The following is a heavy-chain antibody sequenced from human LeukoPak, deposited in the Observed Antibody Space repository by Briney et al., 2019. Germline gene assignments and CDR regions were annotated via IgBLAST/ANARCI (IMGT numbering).Heavy chain of an antibody. CDR2: ITGSGDGT. Sequence: AGGALRLSCAASGFTFSNYAMMWVRQAPGKRLEWVSSITGSGDGTYYAESLRGRFTISRDNSENTLYLQLNSLRADDTAVYFCVKGFVHPTYYFDYWGQGTMVTVSS. D-gene: IGHD3-10*01. J-gene: IGHJ4*02. CDR1: GFTFSNYA. V-gene: IGHV3-23*01. CDR3: VKGFVHPTYYFDY.